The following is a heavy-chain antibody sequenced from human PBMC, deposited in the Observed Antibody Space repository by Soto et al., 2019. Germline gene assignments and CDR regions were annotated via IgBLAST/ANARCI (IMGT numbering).Heavy chain of an antibody. CDR3: ARLNSGYSSGWYLLDY. D-gene: IGHD6-19*01. CDR2: IYYSGST. Sequence: QLQLQESGPGLVKPSETLSLTCTVSGGSISSSSYYWGWIRQPPGKGLEWIGSIYYSGSTYYNPSLKSRVTISVDTSKNQFSLKLSSVTAADTAVYYCARLNSGYSSGWYLLDYWGQGTLVTVSS. CDR1: GGSISSSSYY. J-gene: IGHJ4*02. V-gene: IGHV4-39*01.